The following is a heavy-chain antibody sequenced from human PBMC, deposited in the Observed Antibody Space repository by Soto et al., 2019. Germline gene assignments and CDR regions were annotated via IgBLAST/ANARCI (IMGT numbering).Heavy chain of an antibody. CDR2: IYHSGST. CDR3: ARDQLEGNWFDP. J-gene: IGHJ5*02. D-gene: IGHD1-1*01. V-gene: IGHV4-30-2*01. CDR1: GGSISSGGYS. Sequence: QLQLQESGSGLVKPSQTLSLTCAVSGGSISSGGYSWNWIRQPPGKGLEWIGYIYHSGSTYYNPSLKGRVTISVDKSKNQFSRKLNTVTAADTAVYYCARDQLEGNWFDPWGQGTLVTVSS.